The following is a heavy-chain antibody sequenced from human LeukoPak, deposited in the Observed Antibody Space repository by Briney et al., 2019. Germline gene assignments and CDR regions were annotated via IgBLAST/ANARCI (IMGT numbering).Heavy chain of an antibody. Sequence: PGGSLRLSCAASGFTFASHAVSWVRQAPGKGLEWVSSISESGDNTYYADSVKGRFTISRVTSKNTLYLQMNSLRAEDTAVYYCAKLLGEAGGPWGQGTLVTVSS. V-gene: IGHV3-23*01. CDR1: GFTFASHA. CDR2: ISESGDNT. J-gene: IGHJ5*02. D-gene: IGHD3-10*01. CDR3: AKLLGEAGGP.